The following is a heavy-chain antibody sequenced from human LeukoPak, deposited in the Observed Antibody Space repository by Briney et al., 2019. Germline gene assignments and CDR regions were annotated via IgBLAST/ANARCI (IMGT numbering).Heavy chain of an antibody. D-gene: IGHD4-17*01. J-gene: IGHJ3*02. CDR3: ARTGMTTVIYGAFDI. V-gene: IGHV4-4*02. CDR1: GGSISSSNW. Sequence: SETLSLTCAVSGGSISSSNWWSWVRQPPGKGLEWIGEIYHSGSTNYNPSLKSRVTISVDRSKNQFSLKLSSVTAADTAVYYCARTGMTTVIYGAFDIWGQGTMVTVSS. CDR2: IYHSGST.